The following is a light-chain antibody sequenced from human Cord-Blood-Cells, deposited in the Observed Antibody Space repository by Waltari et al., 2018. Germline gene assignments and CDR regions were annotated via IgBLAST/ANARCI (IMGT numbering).Light chain of an antibody. Sequence: QSALTQPAPVSGSPGQSITISCTGTSSDVGSYNLVSSYQQHPGNTPKLMIYEGSKRPSGVSNRFSGSKSGNTASLTISGLQAEDEADYYCCSYAGSSTFVVFGGGTKLTVL. CDR3: CSYAGSSTFVV. V-gene: IGLV2-23*03. CDR1: SSDVGSYNL. CDR2: EGS. J-gene: IGLJ2*01.